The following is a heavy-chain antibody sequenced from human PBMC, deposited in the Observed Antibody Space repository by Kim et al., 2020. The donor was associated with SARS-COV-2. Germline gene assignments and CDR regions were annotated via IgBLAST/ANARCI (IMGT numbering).Heavy chain of an antibody. CDR1: GGTFSSYA. Sequence: SVKVSCKASGGTFSSYAISWVRQAPGQGLEWMGGIIPIFGTANYAQKFQGRVTITADESTSTAYMELSSLRSEDTAVYYCASDDPLKYSSSWYSTYYYYGMDVWGQGTTVTVSS. CDR3: ASDDPLKYSSSWYSTYYYYGMDV. D-gene: IGHD6-13*01. V-gene: IGHV1-69*13. J-gene: IGHJ6*02. CDR2: IIPIFGTA.